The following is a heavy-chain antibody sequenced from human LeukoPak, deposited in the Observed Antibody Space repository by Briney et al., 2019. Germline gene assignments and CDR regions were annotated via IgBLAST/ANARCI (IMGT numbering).Heavy chain of an antibody. CDR3: ARDCSGGSYRSSYYYYGMDV. V-gene: IGHV3-21*01. CDR1: GFTFSSYS. J-gene: IGHJ6*02. D-gene: IGHD2-15*01. CDR2: ISSSSSYI. Sequence: GGSLRLSCAASGFTFSSYSMNWVRQAPGKGLEWVSSISSSSSYIYYADSVKGRFTISRDNAKNSPYLQMNSLRAEDTAVYYCARDCSGGSYRSSYYYYGMDVWGQGTTVTVSS.